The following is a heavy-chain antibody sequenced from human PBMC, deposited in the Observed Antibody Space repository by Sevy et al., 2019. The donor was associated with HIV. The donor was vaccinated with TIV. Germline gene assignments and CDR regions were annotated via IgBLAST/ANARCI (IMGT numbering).Heavy chain of an antibody. J-gene: IGHJ3*02. V-gene: IGHV3-7*03. CDR2: IKQDGSEK. CDR1: GFTFSSYW. D-gene: IGHD2-2*01. CDR3: ARDRHRYCSSTSCYHHAFDI. Sequence: GGSLRLSCAASGFTFSSYWMSWVRQAPGKGLEWVANIKQDGSEKYYLDSVKGRFTISRDNAKNSLYLKMNSLRAEDTAVYYCARDRHRYCSSTSCYHHAFDIWGQGTMVTVSS.